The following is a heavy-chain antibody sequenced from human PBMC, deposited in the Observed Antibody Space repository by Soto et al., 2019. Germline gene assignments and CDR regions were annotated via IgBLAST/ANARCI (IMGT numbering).Heavy chain of an antibody. Sequence: EVHLLESGGGLVQPGGPLRLSCAGSGFTFNTYAMTWIRQAPGKGLEGVSMISESVSTYYSGSVRGRFTISRDNSKVTLYLQMKSLRADDTAIYYCAKHWGTPAPDDYWGQGTLVTVSS. J-gene: IGHJ4*02. CDR1: GFTFNTYA. CDR2: ISESVST. V-gene: IGHV3-23*01. CDR3: AKHWGTPAPDDY. D-gene: IGHD6-13*01.